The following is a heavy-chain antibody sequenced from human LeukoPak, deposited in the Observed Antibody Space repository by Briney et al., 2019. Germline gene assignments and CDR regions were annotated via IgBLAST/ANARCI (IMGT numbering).Heavy chain of an antibody. J-gene: IGHJ4*02. Sequence: GGSLRLSCAASGFTFSSYAMSWVRPAPGKELAWVSAISGSGGRTYHADSVKGRFTISRDNSKNTLYLQMNSLRAEDTAVYYCAKDSYSGGWYYFDYWGQGTLVTVSS. V-gene: IGHV3-23*01. D-gene: IGHD6-19*01. CDR3: AKDSYSGGWYYFDY. CDR1: GFTFSSYA. CDR2: ISGSGGRT.